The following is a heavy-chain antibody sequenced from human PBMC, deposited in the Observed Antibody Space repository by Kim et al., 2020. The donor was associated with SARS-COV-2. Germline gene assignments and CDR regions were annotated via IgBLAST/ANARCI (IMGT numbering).Heavy chain of an antibody. CDR1: GGSISSSSYY. J-gene: IGHJ4*02. V-gene: IGHV4-39*02. CDR2: IYYSGST. Sequence: SETLSLTCTVSGGSISSSSYYWGWIRQPPGKGLEWIGSIYYSGSTYYNPSLKSRVTISVDTSKNHFSLKLSSVTAADTAVYYCARGVYDYVWGSYRYHFDYWGQGTLVTVSS. D-gene: IGHD3-16*02. CDR3: ARGVYDYVWGSYRYHFDY.